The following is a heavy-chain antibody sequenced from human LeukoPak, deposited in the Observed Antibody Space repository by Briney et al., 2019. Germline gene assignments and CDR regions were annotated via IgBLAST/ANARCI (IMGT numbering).Heavy chain of an antibody. CDR1: GYTLIELS. Sequence: ASVKGSCKVYGYTLIELSMHWVRQAPGKGLEWMGGFDPEDGETIYAQKFQGRVTMTEDTSTDTAYMELSSLRSEDTAVYYCATAERKFRIAAAVLFDYWGQGTLVTVSS. CDR2: FDPEDGET. CDR3: ATAERKFRIAAAVLFDY. J-gene: IGHJ4*02. V-gene: IGHV1-24*01. D-gene: IGHD6-13*01.